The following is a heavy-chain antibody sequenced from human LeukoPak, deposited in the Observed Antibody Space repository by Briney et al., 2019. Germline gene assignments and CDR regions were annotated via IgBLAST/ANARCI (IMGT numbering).Heavy chain of an antibody. J-gene: IGHJ3*02. D-gene: IGHD3-10*01. CDR1: GASFSSGSYY. CDR3: VRVGGSGSYAFDI. CDR2: IYYSGST. V-gene: IGHV4-61*01. Sequence: SETLSLTCTVSGASFSSGSYYWSWIRQPPGKGLEWIGYIYYSGSTNYNSSLKSRVTISVDTSKNQFSLKLSSVTAADTAVYYCVRVGGSGSYAFDIWGQGTMVTVSS.